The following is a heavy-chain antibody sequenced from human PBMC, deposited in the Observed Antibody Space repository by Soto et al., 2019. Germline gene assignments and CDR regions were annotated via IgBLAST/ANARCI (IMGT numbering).Heavy chain of an antibody. Sequence: SETLSLTCAVSGVSISSNNWWSWVRQPPGKGLEWIGEIYHSGSTNYNPSLKSRVTISVDKSKNQFSLKLSSMTAADTAVYYCARSPRNWGFDYWGLGTLVTVSS. J-gene: IGHJ4*02. CDR2: IYHSGST. V-gene: IGHV4-4*02. CDR3: ARSPRNWGFDY. CDR1: GVSISSNNW. D-gene: IGHD7-27*01.